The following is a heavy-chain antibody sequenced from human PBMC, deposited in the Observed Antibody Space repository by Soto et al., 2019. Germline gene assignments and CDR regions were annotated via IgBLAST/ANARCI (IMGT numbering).Heavy chain of an antibody. CDR3: AKPRGAMIYAISFYGMDV. CDR2: ISGSADST. CDR1: GFTFSSFA. V-gene: IGHV3-23*01. D-gene: IGHD2-8*01. Sequence: PGGSLRLSCAASGFTFSSFALNWVRQAPGKGLEWVSIISGSADSTFYADSVKGRFTISRDNSKNILYLEINSLRAEDTAVFYCAKPRGAMIYAISFYGMDVWGQGTTVTVSS. J-gene: IGHJ6*02.